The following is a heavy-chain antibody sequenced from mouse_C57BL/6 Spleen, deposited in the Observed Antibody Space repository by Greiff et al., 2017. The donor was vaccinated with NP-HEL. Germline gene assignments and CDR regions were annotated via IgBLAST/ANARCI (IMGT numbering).Heavy chain of an antibody. V-gene: IGHV1-7*01. Sequence: QVQLQHPGAELVMPGASVKLSCKASGYTFTSYWMHWVKQRPGQGLEWIGYINPSSGYTKYNQKFKDKATLTADKSSSTAYMQLSSLTYEDSAVYYCARNYGSSYEGAMDYWGQGTSVTVSS. J-gene: IGHJ4*01. CDR3: ARNYGSSYEGAMDY. D-gene: IGHD1-1*01. CDR2: INPSSGYT. CDR1: GYTFTSYW.